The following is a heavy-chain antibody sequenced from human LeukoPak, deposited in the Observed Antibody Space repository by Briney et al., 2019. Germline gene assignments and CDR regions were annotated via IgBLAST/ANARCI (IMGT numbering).Heavy chain of an antibody. Sequence: SETLSLTCAVYGGSFSGYYWSWIRQPPGKGLEWIGEIKHSGSTNYNPSLKSRVTISVATSKNQFSLKLSSVTAADTAVYYCARMRSRYCSGGSCYYYGMDVWGQGTTVTVSS. CDR3: ARMRSRYCSGGSCYYYGMDV. V-gene: IGHV4-34*01. CDR1: GGSFSGYY. J-gene: IGHJ6*02. CDR2: IKHSGST. D-gene: IGHD2-15*01.